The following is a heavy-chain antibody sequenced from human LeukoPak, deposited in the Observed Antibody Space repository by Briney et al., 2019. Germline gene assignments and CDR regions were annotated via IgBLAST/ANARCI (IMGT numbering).Heavy chain of an antibody. D-gene: IGHD3-22*01. CDR3: TMSYYDSSGYYFFFDY. Sequence: PGGSLRRSCAASGFTFSNAWMSWVRKASGKGLEWVGRIKSKADGGTTDYAAPVKGRFTISRDDSKNTLYLQMNSLKTEDTAVYYCTMSYYDSSGYYFFFDYWGQGTLVTVSS. CDR1: GFTFSNAW. J-gene: IGHJ4*02. V-gene: IGHV3-15*01. CDR2: IKSKADGGTT.